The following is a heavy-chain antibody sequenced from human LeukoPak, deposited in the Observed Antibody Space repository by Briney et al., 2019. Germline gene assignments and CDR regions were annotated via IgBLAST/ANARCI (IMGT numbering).Heavy chain of an antibody. V-gene: IGHV3-23*01. CDR2: ISGSGVDT. D-gene: IGHD3-10*01. CDR3: ASGTYRLGDY. J-gene: IGHJ4*02. Sequence: GGPQGLSCAASGFSFSTYAMSWVRQAPGKGLEWVSGISGSGVDTHYADSVKGRFRISRDNSKNTLYLQLNSLRAEDTAVYYCASGTYRLGDYWGLGTLVTVSS. CDR1: GFSFSTYA.